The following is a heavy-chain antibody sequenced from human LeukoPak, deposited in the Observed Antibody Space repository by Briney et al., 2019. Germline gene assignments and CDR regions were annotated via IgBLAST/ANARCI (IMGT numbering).Heavy chain of an antibody. V-gene: IGHV1-3*03. CDR2: INSGIYKT. J-gene: IGHJ4*02. CDR1: GYTFSDYA. CDR3: ARDTFLVGASKYYFDY. Sequence: ASVKVSCKASGYTFSDYAIHWVRQAPGRGLEWMGWINSGIYKTRYSQDFQGRVTITADESTSTAYMELSSLRSEDTAVYYCARDTFLVGASKYYFDYWGQGTLVTVSS. D-gene: IGHD1-26*01.